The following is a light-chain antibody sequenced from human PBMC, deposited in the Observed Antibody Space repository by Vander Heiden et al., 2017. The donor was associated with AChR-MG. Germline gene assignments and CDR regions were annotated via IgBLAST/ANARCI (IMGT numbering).Light chain of an antibody. Sequence: EIVLTQSPATLSLSPGERATLSCRASQSVSTYLAWYQQKPGQAPRLLIFDASNRATGIPARFSGSGSGTVFTLTISSLDADDFAVYYCQQGRNWPRTFGGGTKVE. CDR1: QSVSTY. CDR3: QQGRNWPRT. J-gene: IGKJ4*01. CDR2: DAS. V-gene: IGKV3-11*01.